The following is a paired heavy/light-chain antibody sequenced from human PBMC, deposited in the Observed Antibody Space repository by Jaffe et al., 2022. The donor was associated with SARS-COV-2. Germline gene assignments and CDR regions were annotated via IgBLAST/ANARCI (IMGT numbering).Heavy chain of an antibody. Sequence: EVQLVESGGGLVQPGGSLRLSCAASGFTFSSYSMNWVRQAPGKGLEWVSYISSSSSTIYYADSVKGRFTISRDNAKNSLYLQMNSLRDEDTAVYYCAREFGVVIGDALGHYYYYGMDVWGQGTTVTVSS. CDR3: AREFGVVIGDALGHYYYYGMDV. CDR1: GFTFSSYS. D-gene: IGHD3-3*01. CDR2: ISSSSSTI. V-gene: IGHV3-48*02. J-gene: IGHJ6*02.
Light chain of an antibody. J-gene: IGKJ3*01. Sequence: DIQMTQSPSSLSASVGDRVTITCRASQSISSYLNWYQQKPGKAPKLLIYAASSLQSGVPSRFSGSGSGTDFTLTISSLQPEDFATYYCQQSYSTRVTFGPGTKVDIK. CDR3: QQSYSTRVT. CDR1: QSISSY. V-gene: IGKV1-39*01. CDR2: AAS.